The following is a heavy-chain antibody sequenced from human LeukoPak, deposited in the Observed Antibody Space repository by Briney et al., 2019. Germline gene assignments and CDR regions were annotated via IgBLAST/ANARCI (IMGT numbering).Heavy chain of an antibody. V-gene: IGHV3-9*01. J-gene: IGHJ4*02. CDR2: ISWNSGSI. CDR3: AKVADSSGWYYFDY. CDR1: GFTFDDYA. D-gene: IGHD6-19*01. Sequence: GGSLRPSCAASGFTFDDYAMHWVRQAPGKGLEWVSGISWNSGSIGYADSVKGRFTISRDNAKDSLYLQMNSLRAEDTALYYCAKVADSSGWYYFDYWGQGTLVTVSS.